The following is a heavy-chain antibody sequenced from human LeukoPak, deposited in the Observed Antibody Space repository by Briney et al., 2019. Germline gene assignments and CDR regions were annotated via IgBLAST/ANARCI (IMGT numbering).Heavy chain of an antibody. Sequence: PGGSPRLCCATSGFTFSSYITYWGRHAPGEGLEWVSYIRSSSTTIYYADSVKGRFTISTDNATNSLYLQMSSLGAEDTAVYYIARAHRASDYYYYYWMDVWGKGTTVTVSS. J-gene: IGHJ6*04. D-gene: IGHD3-10*01. CDR3: ARAHRASDYYYYYWMDV. V-gene: IGHV3-48*01. CDR2: IRSSSTTI. CDR1: GFTFSSYI.